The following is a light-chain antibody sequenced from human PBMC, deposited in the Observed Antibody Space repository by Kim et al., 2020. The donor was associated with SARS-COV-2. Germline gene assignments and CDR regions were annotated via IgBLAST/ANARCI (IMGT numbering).Light chain of an antibody. CDR3: QQYGNSPFT. CDR1: QSVSSSY. J-gene: IGKJ3*01. CDR2: GAS. V-gene: IGKV3-20*01. Sequence: SPGESATLSCRASQSVSSSYLAWYQQRPGQAPRLLIYGASSRATGIPDRFSGSGSGTDFTLTISRLEPEDFAVYYCQQYGNSPFTFGPGTKVDIK.